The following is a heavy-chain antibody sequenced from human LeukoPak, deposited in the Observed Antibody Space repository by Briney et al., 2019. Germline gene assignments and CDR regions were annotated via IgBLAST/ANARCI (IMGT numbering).Heavy chain of an antibody. Sequence: GRSLRLSCAASGFTFSSYGMHWVRQAPGKGLEWVAVISYDGSNKYYADSVKGRFTISRDNSKNTLYLQMNSLRAEDTAVYYCARLPVVGATTLYYFDYWGQGTLVTVSS. J-gene: IGHJ4*02. CDR1: GFTFSSYG. D-gene: IGHD1-26*01. CDR3: ARLPVVGATTLYYFDY. CDR2: ISYDGSNK. V-gene: IGHV3-30*03.